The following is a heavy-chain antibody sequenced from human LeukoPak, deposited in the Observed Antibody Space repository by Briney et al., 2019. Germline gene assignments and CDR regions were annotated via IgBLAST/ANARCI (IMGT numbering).Heavy chain of an antibody. CDR1: GGSISSYY. CDR3: ARVVAAGTGDY. Sequence: SETLSLTCTVSGGSISSYYWSWIRQPPGKGLEWIGYIYYSGSTNYNPSLKSRVTISVDTSKNQFSLKLNSVTAADTAVYYCARVVAAGTGDYWGQGPLVTVP. CDR2: IYYSGST. V-gene: IGHV4-59*12. J-gene: IGHJ4*02. D-gene: IGHD6-13*01.